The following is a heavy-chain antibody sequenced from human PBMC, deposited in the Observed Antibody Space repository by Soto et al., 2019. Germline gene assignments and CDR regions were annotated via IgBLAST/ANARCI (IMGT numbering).Heavy chain of an antibody. V-gene: IGHV4-31*03. Sequence: QVQLQESGPGLVKPSQTLSLTCTVSGGSISSGGYYWSWIRQHPGKGLEGSGYIYYSGSTYYNPSLKSRVTISVDTSKNQFSLKLSSVTAADTAVYYCARAIVVVPAAIYWFDPWGQGTLVTVSS. CDR2: IYYSGST. J-gene: IGHJ5*02. CDR3: ARAIVVVPAAIYWFDP. CDR1: GGSISSGGYY. D-gene: IGHD2-2*01.